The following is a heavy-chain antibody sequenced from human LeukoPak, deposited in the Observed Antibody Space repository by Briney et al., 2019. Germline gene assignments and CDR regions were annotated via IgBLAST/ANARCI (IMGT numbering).Heavy chain of an antibody. J-gene: IGHJ3*02. CDR2: IYTSGST. V-gene: IGHV4-61*02. Sequence: PSETLSLTCTVSGGSISSGSYFWSWIRQPAGKGLEWVGRIYTSGSTNYNPSLKSRVTISVDTSKNQFSLKLSSVTAADTAVYYCARGRGPRVAFDIWGQGTMVTVSS. CDR3: ARGRGPRVAFDI. CDR1: GGSISSGSYF.